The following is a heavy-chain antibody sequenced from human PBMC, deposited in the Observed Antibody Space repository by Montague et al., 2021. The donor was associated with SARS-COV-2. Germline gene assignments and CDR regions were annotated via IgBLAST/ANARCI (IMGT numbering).Heavy chain of an antibody. J-gene: IGHJ5*02. CDR3: ARAATVRGAANWFDP. Sequence: SETLSLTCTVSGGSISSHFWSWIRQPPGRGLEWIGYINYSGGTNYNPSLKSRVTVSVDTTKNQFSLKMTSVIAADTAVYYCARAATVRGAANWFDPWGQGTQVIVSS. CDR1: GGSISSHF. CDR2: INYSGGT. D-gene: IGHD3-10*01. V-gene: IGHV4-59*11.